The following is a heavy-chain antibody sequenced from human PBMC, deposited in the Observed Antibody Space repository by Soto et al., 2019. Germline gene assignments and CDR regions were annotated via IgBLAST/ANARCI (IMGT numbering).Heavy chain of an antibody. Sequence: EVQLLEYGGGLVQPGGSLRLSCAASGFTFSSYAMRWVRQAPVKGLDWVSAISGSGDSTYYADSVKGRFSISRDNSKNTLYLQMTRLRISSTAVNYGARRGSGSYYDYRGQETLISVSS. V-gene: IGHV3-23*01. CDR1: GFTFSSYA. J-gene: IGHJ4*03. CDR3: ARRGSGSYYDY. D-gene: IGHD1-26*01. CDR2: ISGSGDST.